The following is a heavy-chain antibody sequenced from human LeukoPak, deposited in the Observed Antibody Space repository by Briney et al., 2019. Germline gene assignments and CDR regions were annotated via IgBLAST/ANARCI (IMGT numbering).Heavy chain of an antibody. CDR2: IHYRGIT. CDR3: ARELPYYDSSGYSGGIDY. J-gene: IGHJ4*02. V-gene: IGHV4-59*12. Sequence: PSETLSLTCTVSGGSITNYYWSWLRQPPGKGLEWIGYIHYRGITYYNPSLKSRVTITVDTSKKQFSLKLTSVTAADTAVYFCARELPYYDSSGYSGGIDYWGQGTLVTVSS. D-gene: IGHD3-22*01. CDR1: GGSITNYY.